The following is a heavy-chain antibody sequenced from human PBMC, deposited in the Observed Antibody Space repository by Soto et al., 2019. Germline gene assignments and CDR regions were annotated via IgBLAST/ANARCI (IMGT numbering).Heavy chain of an antibody. D-gene: IGHD6-13*01. Sequence: DSVKGRFTISSDNSKNTLYLQMNSLRAEDTAVYYCAKALIAAAGTGSYFDYWGQGTLVTVSS. J-gene: IGHJ4*02. CDR3: AKALIAAAGTGSYFDY. V-gene: IGHV3-30*02.